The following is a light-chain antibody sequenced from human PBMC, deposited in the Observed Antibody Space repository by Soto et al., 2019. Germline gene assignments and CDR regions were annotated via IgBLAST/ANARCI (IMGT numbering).Light chain of an antibody. CDR2: GAS. CDR3: QQYGSSPPYT. J-gene: IGKJ2*01. Sequence: EIVLTQSPGTLSLSPGERATLSCRASQSVSSSYLAWYQQKPGQAPRLLIYGASSRATGIPDRFSGSGSGQDFTHTISRLEPEDFAVSYCQQYGSSPPYTFGQGTKLEIK. CDR1: QSVSSSY. V-gene: IGKV3-20*01.